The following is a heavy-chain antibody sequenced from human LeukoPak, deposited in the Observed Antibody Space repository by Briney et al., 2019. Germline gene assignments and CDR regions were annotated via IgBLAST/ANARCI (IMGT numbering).Heavy chain of an antibody. Sequence: KPSETLSLTCAVYGGSFSGYYWSWIRQPPGKGLEWIGEINHSGSTNYNPSLKSRVTISVDTSKNQFSLKLSSVTAADTAVYYCARLPHYYDSSGYTVWGQGTLVTVSS. CDR3: ARLPHYYDSSGYTV. CDR1: GGSFSGYY. CDR2: INHSGST. D-gene: IGHD3-22*01. V-gene: IGHV4-34*01. J-gene: IGHJ4*02.